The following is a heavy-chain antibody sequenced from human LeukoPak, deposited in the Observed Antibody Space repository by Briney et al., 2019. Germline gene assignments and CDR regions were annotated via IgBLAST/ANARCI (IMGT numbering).Heavy chain of an antibody. J-gene: IGHJ4*02. V-gene: IGHV3-30*03. CDR3: ARNSYGFPYNDYYFDY. D-gene: IGHD5-18*01. CDR1: GFSFSSHW. Sequence: GGSLRLSCAASGFSFSSHWVHWVRQAPGKGLVWVAVISYDGSNKYYADSVKGRFTISRDNSKNTLYLQMNSLRAEDTAVYYCARNSYGFPYNDYYFDYWGQGTLVTASS. CDR2: ISYDGSNK.